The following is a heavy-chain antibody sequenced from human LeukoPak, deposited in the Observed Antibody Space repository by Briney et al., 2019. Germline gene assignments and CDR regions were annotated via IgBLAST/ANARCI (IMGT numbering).Heavy chain of an antibody. CDR2: FKTKYNQV. D-gene: IGHD4-11*01. J-gene: IGHJ4*02. Sequence: PGGSLGLSCVASGFTFSDYAMNWVRQAPGKGLEWVSTFKTKYNQVYYAESVRGRFTISTDNSKSTVYLQMNSLRAEDTALYYCARSVPDYTRFDYWGQGALVTVSS. V-gene: IGHV3-23*05. CDR1: GFTFSDYA. CDR3: ARSVPDYTRFDY.